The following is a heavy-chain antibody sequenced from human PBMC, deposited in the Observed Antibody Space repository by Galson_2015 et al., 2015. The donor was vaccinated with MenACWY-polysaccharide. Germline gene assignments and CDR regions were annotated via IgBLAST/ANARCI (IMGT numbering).Heavy chain of an antibody. D-gene: IGHD2-2*01. CDR3: ARVDCGSAGCYLIDY. V-gene: IGHV1-3*04. Sequence: SVKVSCKASGYIFTSHHIHWVRQAPGQGLEWMGWINTGTGNTKYSQNFQGRVTFTSDTSATTAYMELSSLRSEDTAVYYCARVDCGSAGCYLIDYWGYGTLVTVSS. CDR1: GYIFTSHH. J-gene: IGHJ4*01. CDR2: INTGTGNT.